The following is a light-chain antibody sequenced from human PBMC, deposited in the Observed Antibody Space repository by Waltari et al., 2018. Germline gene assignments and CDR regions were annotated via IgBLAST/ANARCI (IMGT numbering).Light chain of an antibody. J-gene: IGLJ1*01. CDR2: EIN. V-gene: IGLV2-23*02. Sequence: HSALTQPASVSGSPGQSITISCTGPDNDVGRYTLVSWYQHHPGKAPKLIIYEINKRPSGVSNRFSGSKSGNTASLTISGLQIEDEADYHCCSYAGSDTFHYVFGSGTQVTVL. CDR1: DNDVGRYTL. CDR3: CSYAGSDTFHYV.